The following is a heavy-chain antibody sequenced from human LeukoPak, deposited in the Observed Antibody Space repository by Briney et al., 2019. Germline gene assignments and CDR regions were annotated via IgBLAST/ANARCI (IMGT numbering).Heavy chain of an antibody. CDR3: ARELELMWLVRLRRSAFDI. Sequence: PSETLSLTCTVSGGSISSYYWSWIRQPAGKGLEWIGRIYTSGSTNYNPSLKSRVTMSVDTSKNQFSLKLSSVTAADTAVYYCARELELMWLVRLRRSAFDIWGQGTMVTVSS. CDR1: GGSISSYY. V-gene: IGHV4-4*07. J-gene: IGHJ3*02. CDR2: IYTSGST. D-gene: IGHD6-19*01.